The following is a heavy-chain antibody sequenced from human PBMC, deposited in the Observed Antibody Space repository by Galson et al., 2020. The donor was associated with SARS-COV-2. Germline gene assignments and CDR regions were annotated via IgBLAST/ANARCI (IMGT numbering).Heavy chain of an antibody. Sequence: GGSLRLSCAASGFSFSNYSMSWVRQAPGKGLEWVSGIHDSGGSTYYADSVKGRFTISRDNSKNTVYLQMNSLRAEDTALYYCAKATQTSWAAFDSWGRGTLVTFSS. V-gene: IGHV3-23*01. CDR2: IHDSGGST. CDR3: AKATQTSWAAFDS. D-gene: IGHD7-27*01. J-gene: IGHJ4*02. CDR1: GFSFSNYS.